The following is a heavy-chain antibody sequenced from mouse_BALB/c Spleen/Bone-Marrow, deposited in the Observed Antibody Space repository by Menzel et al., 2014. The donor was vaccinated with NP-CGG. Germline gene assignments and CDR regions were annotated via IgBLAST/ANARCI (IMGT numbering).Heavy chain of an antibody. Sequence: EVKLMESGGGLVQPGGSLRLSCTTSGFTFTDYYMSWVRQPPGKALEWLAFIRNKAYGYTTEYSASVRGRFTISRDNSQSILYLLMNTLRAEDSATYYCARFPMDYWGQGTSVTVSS. J-gene: IGHJ4*01. CDR1: GFTFTDYY. CDR2: IRNKAYGYTT. V-gene: IGHV7-3*02. CDR3: ARFPMDY.